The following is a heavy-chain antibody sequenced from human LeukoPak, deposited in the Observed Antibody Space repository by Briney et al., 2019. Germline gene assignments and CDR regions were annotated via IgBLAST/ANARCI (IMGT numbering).Heavy chain of an antibody. V-gene: IGHV3-23*01. CDR3: AKRDSSGWYSSFDY. D-gene: IGHD6-19*01. J-gene: IGHJ4*02. CDR1: GFTFSSYA. CDR2: ISGNGGST. Sequence: GGSLRLSCAASGFTFSSYAMTWVRQAPGKGLEWVSAISGNGGSTYYEDSVKGRFTISRDNSKNTLYLQMNSLRAEDTAVYYCAKRDSSGWYSSFDYWGQGTLVTV.